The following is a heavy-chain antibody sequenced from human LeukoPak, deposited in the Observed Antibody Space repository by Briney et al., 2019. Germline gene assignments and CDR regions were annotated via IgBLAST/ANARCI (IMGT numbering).Heavy chain of an antibody. V-gene: IGHV1-2*02. CDR3: ASNPPTSSTYYYYGMDV. D-gene: IGHD2-2*01. Sequence: ASVKVSCKASGYTFTGYYMHWVRQAPGQGLEWMGWINPNSGGTNYAQKFQGRVPMTRDTSISTAYMELSRLRSDDTAVYYCASNPPTSSTYYYYGMDVWGQGTTVTVSS. J-gene: IGHJ6*02. CDR2: INPNSGGT. CDR1: GYTFTGYY.